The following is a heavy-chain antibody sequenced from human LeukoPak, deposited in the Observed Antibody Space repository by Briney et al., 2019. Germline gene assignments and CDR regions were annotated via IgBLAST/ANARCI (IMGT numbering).Heavy chain of an antibody. CDR2: ISAYSGNT. V-gene: IGHV1-18*01. J-gene: IGHJ6*03. CDR1: GYTFTSYG. CDR3: ARDRCGIAARPLCYMDV. D-gene: IGHD6-6*01. Sequence: ASVKVSCKASGYTFTSYGISWVRQAPGQGLEWMGWISAYSGNTNYAQKFQGRVTMTTDTSTSTAYMELRSLRSDDTAVYYCARDRCGIAARPLCYMDVWGKGTTVTVSS.